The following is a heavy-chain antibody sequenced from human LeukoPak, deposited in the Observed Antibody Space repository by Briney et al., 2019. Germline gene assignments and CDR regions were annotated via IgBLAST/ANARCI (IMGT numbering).Heavy chain of an antibody. Sequence: ASVKVSCKASGCTFSSYAISWVRQAPGQGLEWMGGIIPIFGTANYAQKSQGRVTITTDESTSTAYMELSSLRSEDTAVYYCARGVICSGGSCYSTYYFDYWGQGTLVTVSS. D-gene: IGHD2-15*01. CDR3: ARGVICSGGSCYSTYYFDY. CDR2: IIPIFGTA. V-gene: IGHV1-69*05. CDR1: GCTFSSYA. J-gene: IGHJ4*02.